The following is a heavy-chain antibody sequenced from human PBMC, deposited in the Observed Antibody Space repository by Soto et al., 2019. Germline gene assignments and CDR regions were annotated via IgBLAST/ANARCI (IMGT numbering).Heavy chain of an antibody. CDR1: GDSVSSNSAA. D-gene: IGHD1-26*01. CDR3: ARDLMGRENYYYYYGMDV. J-gene: IGHJ6*02. Sequence: QTLTHTCTISGDSVSSNSAAWNWIRQSPSRCLEWLGRTYYRSKWYNDYAVSVKSRITINPDTSKNQFSLQLNSVTPEDTAVYYCARDLMGRENYYYYYGMDVWGQGTTVTVSS. V-gene: IGHV6-1*01. CDR2: TYYRSKWYN.